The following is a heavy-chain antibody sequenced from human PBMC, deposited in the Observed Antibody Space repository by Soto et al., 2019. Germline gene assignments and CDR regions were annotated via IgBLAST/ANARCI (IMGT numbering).Heavy chain of an antibody. Sequence: SETLSLTCTVSGGSISSYYWSWIRQPPGKGLEWIGYIYYSGSTNYNPSLKSRVTISVDTSKNQFSLKLSSVTAADTAVYYCARVLKVWFGVGYYYYGMDVWGQGTTVTVSS. V-gene: IGHV4-59*01. CDR1: GGSISSYY. J-gene: IGHJ6*02. D-gene: IGHD3-10*01. CDR3: ARVLKVWFGVGYYYYGMDV. CDR2: IYYSGST.